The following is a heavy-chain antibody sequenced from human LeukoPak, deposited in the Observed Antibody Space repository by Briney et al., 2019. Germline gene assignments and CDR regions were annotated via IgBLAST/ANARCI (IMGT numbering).Heavy chain of an antibody. V-gene: IGHV4-4*02. CDR3: ARGGRSAFDI. J-gene: IGHJ3*02. CDR1: GGSISSDHW. Sequence: SGTLSLTCAVSGGSISSDHWWSWVRQPPGKSLEWIGEIFHIGVTNYKPSLKSRVSMSVDNSRHQFSLNLRSVTAADTAVYFCARGGRSAFDICGPGTKVIVSS. CDR2: IFHIGVT.